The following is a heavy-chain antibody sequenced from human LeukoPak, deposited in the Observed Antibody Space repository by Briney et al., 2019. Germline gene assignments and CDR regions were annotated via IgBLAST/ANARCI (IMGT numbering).Heavy chain of an antibody. CDR1: GFTFSRFA. Sequence: GGSLRLSCAASGFTFSRFAMNWVRQAPGKGLEWISYINTDSSDIHYADSVKGRFTISRDNAKNSLYLQMNSLRAEDTALYYCAKGLFSFWSGYYTLFDYWGQGTLVTVSS. CDR3: AKGLFSFWSGYYTLFDY. D-gene: IGHD3-3*01. V-gene: IGHV3-21*05. J-gene: IGHJ4*02. CDR2: INTDSSDI.